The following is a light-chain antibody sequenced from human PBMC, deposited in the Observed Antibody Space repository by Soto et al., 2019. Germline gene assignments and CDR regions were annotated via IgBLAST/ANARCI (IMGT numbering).Light chain of an antibody. CDR3: CSYAGSSTSWV. V-gene: IGLV2-23*01. Sequence: QSVLTQPASVSGSPGQSITISCTGTSSDAGNYNFVSWYQQHPGKAPKVIIYEDSTRPSGVSNRISGSKSGNTASLTISGLQAEDEADYYCCSYAGSSTSWVFGGRTKVTVL. J-gene: IGLJ3*02. CDR2: EDS. CDR1: SSDAGNYNF.